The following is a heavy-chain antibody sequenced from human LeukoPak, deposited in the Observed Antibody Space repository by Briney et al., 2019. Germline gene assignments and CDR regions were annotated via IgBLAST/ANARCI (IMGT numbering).Heavy chain of an antibody. J-gene: IGHJ4*02. V-gene: IGHV4-39*01. Sequence: PSETLSLTCTVSGGSISSSSYYWGWIRQPPGKGLEWIGSIYYSGSTYYNPSLKGRVTISVDTSKNQFSLKLSSVTAADTAVYYCARNYSSGFFDYWGQGTLVTVSS. CDR3: ARNYSSGFFDY. CDR2: IYYSGST. D-gene: IGHD6-19*01. CDR1: GGSISSSSYY.